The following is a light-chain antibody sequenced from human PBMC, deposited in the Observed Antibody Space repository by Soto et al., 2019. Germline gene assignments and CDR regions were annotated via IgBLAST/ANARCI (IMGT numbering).Light chain of an antibody. CDR1: QSVGSSF. V-gene: IGKV3-20*01. CDR3: QHYQT. J-gene: IGKJ1*01. CDR2: GAS. Sequence: HSPGTVSLTKGDGATLSCRASQSVGSSFLAWYQQKPGQAPRLLIYGASSRASGIPDRFRGSGSGTDFTLTISKLEPEDFAVYYCQHYQTFGQGTKVDIK.